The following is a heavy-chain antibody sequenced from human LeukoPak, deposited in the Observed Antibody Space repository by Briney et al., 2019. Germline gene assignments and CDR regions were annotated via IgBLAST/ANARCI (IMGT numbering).Heavy chain of an antibody. D-gene: IGHD3/OR15-3a*01. J-gene: IGHJ4*02. CDR2: ISSSGTYV. CDR3: ARDWTLNY. V-gene: IGHV3-21*01. CDR1: GFTFSSYS. Sequence: GGSLRLSCAASGFTFSSYSMNWVRQAPGKGLEWVSSISSSGTYVYYADSVKGRFTISRDNAKNSLSLQMNSLRADDAAVYYCARDWTLNYWGQGTLVTVSS.